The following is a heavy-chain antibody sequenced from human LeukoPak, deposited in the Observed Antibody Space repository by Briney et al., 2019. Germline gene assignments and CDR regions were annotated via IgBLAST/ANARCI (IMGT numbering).Heavy chain of an antibody. Sequence: ASVKVSCKASGYTFTSYGISWVRQAPRQGLEWMGWISAYNGNTNYAQKLQGRVTMTTDTSTSTAYMELRSLRSDDTAVYYCARDRLGYCSSTSCPLGVYWGQGTLVTVSS. D-gene: IGHD2-2*01. J-gene: IGHJ4*02. CDR3: ARDRLGYCSSTSCPLGVY. V-gene: IGHV1-18*01. CDR1: GYTFTSYG. CDR2: ISAYNGNT.